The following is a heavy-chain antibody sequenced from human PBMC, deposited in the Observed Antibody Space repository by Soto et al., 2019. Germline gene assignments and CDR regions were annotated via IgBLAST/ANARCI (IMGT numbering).Heavy chain of an antibody. V-gene: IGHV3-30*18. D-gene: IGHD6-19*01. CDR1: GFTFSSYG. J-gene: IGHJ6*02. Sequence: GGSLRLSCAASGFTFSSYGMHWVRQAPGKGLEWVAVILYDGSKKYYADSVKGRFTISRDNSKNALYLQMSSLRAEDTALYYCVKDGSSGWPYFDDMDVWGRGTTVTVSS. CDR2: ILYDGSKK. CDR3: VKDGSSGWPYFDDMDV.